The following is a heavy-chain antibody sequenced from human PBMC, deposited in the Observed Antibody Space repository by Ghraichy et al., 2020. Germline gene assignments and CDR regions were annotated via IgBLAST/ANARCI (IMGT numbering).Heavy chain of an antibody. CDR1: GGSISSYY. J-gene: IGHJ5*02. CDR3: ARNRGEYSYGSSGNWFDP. D-gene: IGHD5-18*01. Sequence: SETLSLTCTVSGGSISSYYWSWIRQPPGKGLEWIGYIYYSGSTNYNPSLKSRVTISVDTSKNQFSLKLSSVTAADTAVYYCARNRGEYSYGSSGNWFDPWGQGTLVTVSS. V-gene: IGHV4-59*01. CDR2: IYYSGST.